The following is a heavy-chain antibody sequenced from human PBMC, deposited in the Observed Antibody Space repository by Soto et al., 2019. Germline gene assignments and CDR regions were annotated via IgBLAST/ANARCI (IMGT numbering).Heavy chain of an antibody. D-gene: IGHD2-2*02. CDR1: GGSISSGDYY. J-gene: IGHJ3*02. Sequence: SETLSLTCTVSGGSISSGDYYWSWILQPPGKGLEWIVYIYYSGSTYYNPSLKSRVTISVDTSKNQFSLKLSSVTAADTAVYYCARVRVVVVPAAIVPDAFDIWGQGTMVTVSS. CDR2: IYYSGST. V-gene: IGHV4-30-4*01. CDR3: ARVRVVVVPAAIVPDAFDI.